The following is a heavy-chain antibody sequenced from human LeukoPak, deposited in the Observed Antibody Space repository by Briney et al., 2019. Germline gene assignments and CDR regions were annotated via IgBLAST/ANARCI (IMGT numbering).Heavy chain of an antibody. CDR1: GFTFSSYG. CDR2: ISSSGGST. Sequence: GGSLRLSCAASGFTFSSYGMSWVRQAPGKGLEWVSSISSSGGSTYSADSVKGRFIISRDNSKNMLYLQMNSLRAEDTAVYYCAKEGGYFDWPFTFDYWGQGTLVTVSS. D-gene: IGHD3-9*01. CDR3: AKEGGYFDWPFTFDY. J-gene: IGHJ4*02. V-gene: IGHV3-23*01.